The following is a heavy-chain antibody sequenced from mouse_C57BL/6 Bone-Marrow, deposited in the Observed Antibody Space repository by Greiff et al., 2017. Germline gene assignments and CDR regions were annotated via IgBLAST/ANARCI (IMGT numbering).Heavy chain of an antibody. D-gene: IGHD1-1*01. J-gene: IGHJ4*01. CDR1: GYTFTSYW. CDR2: IYPGSGST. Sequence: QVQLQQSGAELVKPGASVKMSCKASGYTFTSYWITWVKQRPGQGLEWIGDIYPGSGSTNYNEKFKSKATLTVDTSSSTAYMQLSSLTSEDSAVYYCARWGYGSSSMDYWGQGTSVTVSS. V-gene: IGHV1-55*01. CDR3: ARWGYGSSSMDY.